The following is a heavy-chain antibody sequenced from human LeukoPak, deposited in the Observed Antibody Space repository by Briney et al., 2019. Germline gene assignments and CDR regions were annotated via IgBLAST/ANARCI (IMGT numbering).Heavy chain of an antibody. CDR1: GYSISIGYY. V-gene: IGHV4-38-2*02. D-gene: IGHD6-19*01. CDR3: ARGQYGWYFDY. CDR2: IYHSGST. Sequence: SETLSLTCTVSGYSISIGYYWGWIRQPPGKGLEWIGSIYHSGSTYYNPSLKSRVTISVDTSKNQFSLKLSSVTAADTAVYYCARGQYGWYFDYWGQGTLVTVSS. J-gene: IGHJ4*02.